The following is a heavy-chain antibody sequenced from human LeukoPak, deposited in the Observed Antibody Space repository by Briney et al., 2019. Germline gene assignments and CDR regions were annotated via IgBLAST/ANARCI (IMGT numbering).Heavy chain of an antibody. CDR3: AREYYYSSGNFYNRIDY. J-gene: IGHJ4*02. Sequence: ASVKVSCKASVYTFTSYGISWVRQAPGQGLEWMGWINPNSGDKKYAQKFQGRVTMTRDTSISTAYMALSRLRSDDTAVYYCAREYYYSSGNFYNRIDYWGQGTLVTVSS. CDR2: INPNSGDK. D-gene: IGHD3-10*01. CDR1: VYTFTSYG. V-gene: IGHV1-2*02.